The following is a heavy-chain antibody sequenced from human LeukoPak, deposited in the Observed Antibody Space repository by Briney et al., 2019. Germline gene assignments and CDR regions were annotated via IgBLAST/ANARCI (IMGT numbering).Heavy chain of an antibody. J-gene: IGHJ5*02. V-gene: IGHV5-51*01. CDR3: AKRVYSRGAGDWFDP. D-gene: IGHD6-13*01. CDR2: IYPGDSDT. Sequence: GESLKISCKGSGYSFTSYWIGWVRQMPGKGLEWMGIIYPGDSDTRYSPSFQGQVTISADKSISTAYLQWSSLKASDTAMYYCAKRVYSRGAGDWFDPWGQGTLVTVSS. CDR1: GYSFTSYW.